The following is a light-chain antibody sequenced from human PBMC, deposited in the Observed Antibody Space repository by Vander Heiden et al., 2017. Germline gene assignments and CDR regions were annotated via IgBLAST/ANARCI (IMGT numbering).Light chain of an antibody. CDR3: QQIYSTPPVT. CDR2: AAS. J-gene: IGKJ5*01. CDR1: QSISSY. V-gene: IGKV1-39*01. Sequence: DIQMTQSPSSLSASVGDRVTITCRASQSISSYLNWYQQKPGKAPKLLIYAASSLQSGVPSRLSGSGYGTDFTLTISSRQPEDFATYYCQQIYSTPPVTFGQGTQLEIK.